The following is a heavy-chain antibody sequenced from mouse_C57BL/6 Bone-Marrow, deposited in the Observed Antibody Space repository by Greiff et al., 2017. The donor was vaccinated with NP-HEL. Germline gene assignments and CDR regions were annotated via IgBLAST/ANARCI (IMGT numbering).Heavy chain of an antibody. CDR1: GFSLTSYA. CDR3: ASLPSTVVDSSAMDY. Sequence: QVQLKQSGPGLVAPSQSLSITCTVSGFSLTSYAISWVRQPPGKGLEWLGVIWTGGGTNYNSALKSRLSISKDNSKSQVFLKMNSLQTDNTASYYCASLPSTVVDSSAMDYWGPGTSVTVSS. D-gene: IGHD1-1*01. J-gene: IGHJ4*01. V-gene: IGHV2-9-1*01. CDR2: IWTGGGT.